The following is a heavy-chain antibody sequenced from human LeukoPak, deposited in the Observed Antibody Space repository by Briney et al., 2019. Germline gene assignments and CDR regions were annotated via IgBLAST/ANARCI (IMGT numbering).Heavy chain of an antibody. V-gene: IGHV3-74*01. CDR2: ITSDGSTT. J-gene: IGHJ4*02. D-gene: IGHD6-13*01. CDR1: GFSFGSYW. CDR3: AVDSSSATIPDY. Sequence: GGSLRLSCVGSGFSFGSYWMHWVRQAPGKGLVWVSRITSDGSTTSYADSVKGRFTISRDNARNTLYLQMNSLRAEDTAVYYCAVDSSSATIPDYWGQGTLVTVSS.